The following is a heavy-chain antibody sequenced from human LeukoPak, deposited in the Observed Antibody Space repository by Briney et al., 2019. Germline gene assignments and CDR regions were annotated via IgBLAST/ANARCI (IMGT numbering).Heavy chain of an antibody. J-gene: IGHJ4*02. CDR3: ASDRQWLVRGENY. Sequence: GGSLRLSCAASGFTFSSYSMNWVRQAPGKGLEWVSSISSSSSYIYYADSVKGRFTISRDNAKNSLYLQMNSLRAEDTAVYYCASDRQWLVRGENYWGQGTLVTVS. V-gene: IGHV3-21*01. CDR2: ISSSSSYI. CDR1: GFTFSSYS. D-gene: IGHD6-19*01.